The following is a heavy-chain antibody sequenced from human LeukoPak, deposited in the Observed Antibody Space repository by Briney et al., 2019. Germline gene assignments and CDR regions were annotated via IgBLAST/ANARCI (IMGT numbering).Heavy chain of an antibody. V-gene: IGHV4-39*01. CDR3: ARMAVYFLIPVRYFDY. CDR1: RGSISSSSYY. J-gene: IGHJ4*02. Sequence: SETLSLTCTVSRGSISSSSYYWGWIRQPPGKGLEWIGSINYSGSTYYNPSLKSRVTISVDTSKNQFSLKLSSVTAADTAVYYCARMAVYFLIPVRYFDYWGQGTLVTVSS. CDR2: INYSGST. D-gene: IGHD2/OR15-2a*01.